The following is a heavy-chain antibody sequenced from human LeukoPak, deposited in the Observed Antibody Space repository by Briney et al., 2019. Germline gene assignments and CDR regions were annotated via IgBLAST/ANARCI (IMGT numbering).Heavy chain of an antibody. CDR2: IKSKTDGGTA. Sequence: GGSLRLSCVVSGFPFTNAWMSWVRQAPGKGLEWVGRIKSKTDGGTADYAAPVRGRFTMWRDDARSALYLQMNSLQTEVTAVHYCTPDLIAVCGKGTAVTASS. J-gene: IGHJ6*04. CDR1: GFPFTNAW. V-gene: IGHV3-15*01. CDR3: TPDLIAV.